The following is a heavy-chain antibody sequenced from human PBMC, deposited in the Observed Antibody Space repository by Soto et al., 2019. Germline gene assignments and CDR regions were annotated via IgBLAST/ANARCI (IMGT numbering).Heavy chain of an antibody. Sequence: GGSLRLSCAASGFTFSSYSMNWVRQAPGKGLEWVSYISSSSSTIYYADSVKGRFTISRDNAKNSLYLQMNSLRAEDTAVYYCASYSIVVVMGYWGQGTLVTVSS. V-gene: IGHV3-48*01. CDR1: GFTFSSYS. CDR3: ASYSIVVVMGY. CDR2: ISSSSSTI. J-gene: IGHJ4*02. D-gene: IGHD2-21*01.